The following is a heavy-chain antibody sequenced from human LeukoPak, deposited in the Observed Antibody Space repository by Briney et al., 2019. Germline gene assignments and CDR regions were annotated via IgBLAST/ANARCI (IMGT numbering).Heavy chain of an antibody. Sequence: GGSLRLSCAASGFTFGSYWMSWVRQAPGKGLEWVANIKQDGSEKYYVDSVKGRFTISRDNAKNSLYLQMNSLRAEDTAVYYCARRNFGDYWGQGTLVTVSS. CDR1: GFTFGSYW. J-gene: IGHJ4*02. D-gene: IGHD3-10*01. CDR2: IKQDGSEK. V-gene: IGHV3-7*01. CDR3: ARRNFGDY.